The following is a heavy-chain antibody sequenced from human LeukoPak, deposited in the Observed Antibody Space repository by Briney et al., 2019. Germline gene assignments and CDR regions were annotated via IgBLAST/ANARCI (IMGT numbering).Heavy chain of an antibody. CDR3: ARDPVSIGSRMNSDY. CDR2: VSNDGNNK. J-gene: IGHJ4*02. Sequence: GKSLRLSCAASGFAFSSYAMHWVRQAPGKGLEWVALVSNDGNNKYHADSVKGRFTISRDNSKKSLYLQMNSLRTEDTALYYCARDPVSIGSRMNSDYWGQGTLVTVSS. V-gene: IGHV3-30-3*01. D-gene: IGHD3-10*01. CDR1: GFAFSSYA.